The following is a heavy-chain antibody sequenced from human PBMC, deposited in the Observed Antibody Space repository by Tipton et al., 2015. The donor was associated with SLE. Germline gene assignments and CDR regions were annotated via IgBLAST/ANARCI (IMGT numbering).Heavy chain of an antibody. CDR1: GFTFSDYY. Sequence: GSLRLSCAASGFTFSDYYMSWVRQAPGKGLEWVANIKKDGSEDYYVDSVKGRFIISRDNAKNSLSLQMNSLRAEDTAVYYCARDYYWGQGTLVTVSS. J-gene: IGHJ4*02. CDR3: ARDYY. CDR2: IKKDGSED. V-gene: IGHV3-7*01.